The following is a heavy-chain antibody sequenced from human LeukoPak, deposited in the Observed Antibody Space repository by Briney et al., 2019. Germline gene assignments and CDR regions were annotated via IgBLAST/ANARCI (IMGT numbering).Heavy chain of an antibody. V-gene: IGHV5-51*01. Sequence: GESLKISCKGSGYNFDSYWIGWVRQMPGKGPEWMVIIYPGDSDIKYSPSFEGQVTISADKSNSTAYLQWSSLRASDTAMYYCARRSSSGGYYFDYWGQGTLVTVSS. CDR3: ARRSSSGGYYFDY. CDR1: GYNFDSYW. CDR2: IYPGDSDI. J-gene: IGHJ4*02. D-gene: IGHD3-16*01.